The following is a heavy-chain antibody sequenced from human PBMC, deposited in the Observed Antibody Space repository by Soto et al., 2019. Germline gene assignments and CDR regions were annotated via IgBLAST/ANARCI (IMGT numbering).Heavy chain of an antibody. CDR1: GGSIGSGGYS. V-gene: IGHV4-30-2*01. CDR2: IYHSGST. Sequence: SSETLSLTCAVSGGSIGSGGYSWSWIRQPPGKGLEWIGYIYHSGSTNYNPSLKSRVTISVDTSKNQFSLKLSSVTAADTAVYYCARRVPVRDYYGMDVWGQGTTVTVSS. CDR3: ARRVPVRDYYGMDV. J-gene: IGHJ6*02. D-gene: IGHD3-10*01.